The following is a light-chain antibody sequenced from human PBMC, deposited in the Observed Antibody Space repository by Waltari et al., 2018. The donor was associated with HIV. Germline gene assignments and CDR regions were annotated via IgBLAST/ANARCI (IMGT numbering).Light chain of an antibody. V-gene: IGLV1-44*01. Sequence: QSVLTQPPSASGTPGKRVTISCSGCSSNIGSQSVNWFQRVPGTAPKLLMYSDNQRPSGVPDRFSGSKSGTSASLAISGLQSEDEADYYCAAWDDSLDAWVFGGGTRLTVL. CDR1: SSNIGSQS. CDR3: AAWDDSLDAWV. CDR2: SDN. J-gene: IGLJ3*02.